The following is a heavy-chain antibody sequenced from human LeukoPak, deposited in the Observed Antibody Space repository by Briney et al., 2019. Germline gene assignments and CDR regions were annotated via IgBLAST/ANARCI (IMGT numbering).Heavy chain of an antibody. CDR3: ARTYYGSGSSLIAFDI. CDR1: GYTFTSYG. Sequence: ASVKVSCKASGYTFTSYGISWVRQAPGQGLEWMGWISAYNGNTNYAQKLQGRVTMTTDTSTSTAYMELRSLRSDDTAVYYCARTYYGSGSSLIAFDIWGRGTMVTVSS. J-gene: IGHJ3*02. CDR2: ISAYNGNT. D-gene: IGHD3-10*01. V-gene: IGHV1-18*01.